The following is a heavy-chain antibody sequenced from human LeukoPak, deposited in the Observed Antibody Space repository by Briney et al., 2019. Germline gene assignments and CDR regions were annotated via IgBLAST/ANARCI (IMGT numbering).Heavy chain of an antibody. Sequence: PGGSLRLSCAASGFTFSSYGMHWVRQAPGKGLEWVAVIWYDGSNKYYADSVKGRFTISRDNSKNTLYLQMNSLRAEDTAVYYCARDRDWWYSITTDFDYWGQGTLVTVSS. CDR1: GFTFSSYG. D-gene: IGHD2-15*01. V-gene: IGHV3-33*01. CDR3: ARDRDWWYSITTDFDY. J-gene: IGHJ4*02. CDR2: IWYDGSNK.